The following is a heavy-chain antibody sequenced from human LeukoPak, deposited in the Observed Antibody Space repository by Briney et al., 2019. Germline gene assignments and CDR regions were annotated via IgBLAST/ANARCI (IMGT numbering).Heavy chain of an antibody. CDR1: DDSISRSSYY. J-gene: IGHJ4*02. V-gene: IGHV4-39*01. CDR2: FYYSAFT. CDR3: ARLKVGTTHPDY. D-gene: IGHD1-26*01. Sequence: PSETLSLTCSVSDDSISRSSYYWGWIRQPPGKGLEWIGTFYYSAFTYYNPSLKNRVTISVDTSKNQFSLKLSSVTAEDTAVYYCARLKVGTTHPDYWGQGTLVTVSS.